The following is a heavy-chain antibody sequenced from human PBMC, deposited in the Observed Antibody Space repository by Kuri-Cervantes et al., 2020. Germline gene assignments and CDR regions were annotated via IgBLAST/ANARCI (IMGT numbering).Heavy chain of an antibody. J-gene: IGHJ4*02. CDR3: ARAGAINTVDF. D-gene: IGHD5-24*01. Sequence: GGSLRLSCAASGFTFSDYWMTWVRQAPGKGLEWVGNIKQDGSEKYYVDSVKGRFTISRDNAKNSLFLQVTSLTAEDTAIYYCARAGAINTVDFWGRGTLVTVSS. CDR2: IKQDGSEK. CDR1: GFTFSDYW. V-gene: IGHV3-7*01.